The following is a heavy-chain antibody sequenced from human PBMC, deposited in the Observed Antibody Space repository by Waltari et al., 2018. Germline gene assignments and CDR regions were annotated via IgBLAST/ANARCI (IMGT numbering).Heavy chain of an antibody. D-gene: IGHD2-8*01. CDR2: IYDSGST. CDR1: GGSLRGGTYS. J-gene: IGHJ4*02. V-gene: IGHV4-30-2*01. CDR3: ARVQYADFSYHFDY. Sequence: QLQLQESGSGLVKPSETLSLTCLVSGGSLRGGTYSWNWIRQPPGKGLEWIGLIYDSGSTYYNPSLKSRLTMSVDMSKNQFSLKLTSATAADTGIYYCARVQYADFSYHFDYWGRGTLVTVSS.